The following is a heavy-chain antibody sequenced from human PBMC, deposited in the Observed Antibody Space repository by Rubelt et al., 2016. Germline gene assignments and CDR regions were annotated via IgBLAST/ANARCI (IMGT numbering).Heavy chain of an antibody. Sequence: QVQLVQSGAEVKKPGSSVKVSCKASGGTFSSYAISWVRQAPGQGLEWMGRIIPILGIANYAQKFQGRVTITADKSTSTAYMELRSLRADDTAVYYCAREYYDYVWGSSPPDYWGQGTLVTVSS. CDR1: GGTFSSYA. J-gene: IGHJ4*02. D-gene: IGHD3-16*01. CDR2: IIPILGIA. CDR3: AREYYDYVWGSSPPDY. V-gene: IGHV1-69*04.